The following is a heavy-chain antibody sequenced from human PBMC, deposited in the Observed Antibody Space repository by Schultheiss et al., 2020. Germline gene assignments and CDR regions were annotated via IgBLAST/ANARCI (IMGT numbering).Heavy chain of an antibody. J-gene: IGHJ4*02. V-gene: IGHV3-66*01. CDR3: ARDRVGGRDGYNFDY. CDR2: IYSGGST. D-gene: IGHD5-24*01. Sequence: GGSLRLSCAASGFTVSSNYMSWVRQAPGKGLEWVSVIYSGGSTYYADSVKGRFTISRDNSKNTLYLQMNSLRAEDTAVYYCARDRVGGRDGYNFDYWGQGTLGTVS. CDR1: GFTVSSNY.